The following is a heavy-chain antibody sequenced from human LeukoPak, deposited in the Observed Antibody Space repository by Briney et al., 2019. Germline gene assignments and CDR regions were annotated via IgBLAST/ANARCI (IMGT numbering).Heavy chain of an antibody. CDR2: FDPEDGET. CDR3: ATGGRGYYYDSSAPPDY. D-gene: IGHD3-22*01. Sequence: GASVKVSCKVSGYTLTELSMHWVRQAPGKGLEWMGGFDPEDGETIYAQKFQGRDTMTEDTSTDTAYMELSSLRSEDTAVYYCATGGRGYYYDSSAPPDYWGQGTLVTVSS. J-gene: IGHJ4*02. CDR1: GYTLTELS. V-gene: IGHV1-24*01.